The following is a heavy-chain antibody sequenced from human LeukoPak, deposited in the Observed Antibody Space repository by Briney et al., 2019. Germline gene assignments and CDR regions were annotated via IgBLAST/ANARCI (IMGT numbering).Heavy chain of an antibody. V-gene: IGHV1-2*02. J-gene: IGHJ4*02. CDR2: INPNSGGT. CDR3: ARDGWVSGQYYFDY. CDR1: GYTFTGYY. Sequence: GASVKVSCKASGYTFTGYYMHWVRQAPGQGLEWMGWINPNSGGTNYAQKFLGRVTMTRDTSISTAYMELSRLRSDDTAVYYCARDGWVSGQYYFDYWGQGTLVTVSS. D-gene: IGHD2-15*01.